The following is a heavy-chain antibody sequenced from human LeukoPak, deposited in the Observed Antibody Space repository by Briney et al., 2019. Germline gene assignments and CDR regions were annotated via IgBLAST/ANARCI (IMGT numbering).Heavy chain of an antibody. Sequence: ASVKVSCKASGYTFTSYDINWVRQATGQGLEWMGWMNPNGGNTGYAQKFQGRVTMTRNTSISTAYMELSSLRSEDTAVYYCARGSLLTLYSGSSHNWFDPWGQGTLVTVSS. V-gene: IGHV1-8*01. CDR3: ARGSLLTLYSGSSHNWFDP. CDR2: MNPNGGNT. D-gene: IGHD1-26*01. J-gene: IGHJ5*02. CDR1: GYTFTSYD.